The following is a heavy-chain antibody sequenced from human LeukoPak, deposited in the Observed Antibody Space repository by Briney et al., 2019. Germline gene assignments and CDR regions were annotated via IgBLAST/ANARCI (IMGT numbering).Heavy chain of an antibody. CDR3: ARILNY. V-gene: IGHV3-48*02. CDR1: GFTFNTYD. J-gene: IGHJ4*02. Sequence: GGSPRLSCAASGFTFNTYDMNWVRQAPGRGLEWVSYISSNSGITNYADSVKGRFTISRDNAKKSLYLQMNSLRDEDTAVYYCARILNYWGQGSLVTVSS. CDR2: ISSNSGIT. D-gene: IGHD2/OR15-2a*01.